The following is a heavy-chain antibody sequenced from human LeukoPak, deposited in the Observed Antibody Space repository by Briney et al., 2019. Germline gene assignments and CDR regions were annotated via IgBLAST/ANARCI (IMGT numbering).Heavy chain of an antibody. Sequence: ASVKVSCKASGYTFTSYGISWVRQAPGQGLEWMGWISAYNGNTNYAQKLEGRVTMTTDTSTSTAYMELRSLRSDDTAVYYCASLDSYGPLRYWGQGTLVTVSS. D-gene: IGHD5-18*01. CDR1: GYTFTSYG. V-gene: IGHV1-18*01. J-gene: IGHJ4*02. CDR2: ISAYNGNT. CDR3: ASLDSYGPLRY.